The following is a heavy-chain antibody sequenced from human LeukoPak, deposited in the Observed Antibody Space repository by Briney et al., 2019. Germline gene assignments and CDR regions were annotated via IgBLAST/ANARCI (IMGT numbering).Heavy chain of an antibody. D-gene: IGHD2-15*01. Sequence: ASVKVSSKASGYTYTSYGISWVRQAPGQGLEWMGWISVYNGNTNYVQKLQGRVTMTTDTSTSTAYMELRSLRSDDTGVYYCARKCGGSCYQAFGIWGQGTMVTVSS. CDR1: GYTYTSYG. J-gene: IGHJ3*02. V-gene: IGHV1-18*01. CDR3: ARKCGGSCYQAFGI. CDR2: ISVYNGNT.